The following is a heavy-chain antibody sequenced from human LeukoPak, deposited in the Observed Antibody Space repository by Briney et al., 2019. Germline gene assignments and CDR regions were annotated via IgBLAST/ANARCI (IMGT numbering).Heavy chain of an antibody. CDR2: IYYSGST. V-gene: IGHV4-59*01. Sequence: PAETLSLTRTVAGVTISSYYLSWIRQPPGKGLEWIGYIYYSGSTNYNPDLKSRVTISLDPSKNQFPLKLSSVTAADTAVYYCARHGYSSGSLAWFDPWGQGTQVTVSS. CDR3: ARHGYSSGSLAWFDP. D-gene: IGHD6-19*01. J-gene: IGHJ5*02. CDR1: GVTISSYY.